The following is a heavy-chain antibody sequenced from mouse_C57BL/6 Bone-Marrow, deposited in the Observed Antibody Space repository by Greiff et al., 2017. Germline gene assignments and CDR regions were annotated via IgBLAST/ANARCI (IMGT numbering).Heavy chain of an antibody. CDR1: GFTFSSYG. V-gene: IGHV5-6*01. Sequence: EVQLVESGGDLVKPGGSLKLSCAASGFTFSSYGMSWVRQTPDKRLEWVATISSGGSYTYYPDSVKGRFTISRDNAKNTLYLQMSSLKSEDTAMYYCARRYNAMDYWGQGTSVTVSS. J-gene: IGHJ4*01. CDR3: ARRYNAMDY. CDR2: ISSGGSYT.